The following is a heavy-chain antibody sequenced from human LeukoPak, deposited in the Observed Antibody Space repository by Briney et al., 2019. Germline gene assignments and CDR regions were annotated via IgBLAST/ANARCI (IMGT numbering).Heavy chain of an antibody. CDR1: GFTFNDYA. J-gene: IGHJ4*02. CDR3: AKDSDSSGFFEPPDF. V-gene: IGHV3-43D*03. CDR2: INWSGVST. D-gene: IGHD3-22*01. Sequence: RGSLRLSCAASGFTFNDYAMHWVRQVPGKGLEWVSLINWSGVSTYYADSVKGRFTISRDNNKDSLFLQMSSLRPEDTALYYCAKDSDSSGFFEPPDFWGQGTLVTVSS.